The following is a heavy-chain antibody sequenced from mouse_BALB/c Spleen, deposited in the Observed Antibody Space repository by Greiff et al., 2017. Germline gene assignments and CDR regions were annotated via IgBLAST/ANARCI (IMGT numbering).Heavy chain of an antibody. CDR3: ARPSYYGNYEGAMDY. V-gene: IGHV5-4*02. CDR1: GFTFSDYY. CDR2: ISDGGSYT. J-gene: IGHJ4*01. D-gene: IGHD2-10*01. Sequence: EVKLMESGGGLVKPGGSLKLSCAASGFTFSDYYMYWVRQTPEKRLEWVATISDGGSYTYYPDSVKGRFTISRDNAKNNLYLQMSSLKSEDTAMYYCARPSYYGNYEGAMDYWGQGTSVTVSS.